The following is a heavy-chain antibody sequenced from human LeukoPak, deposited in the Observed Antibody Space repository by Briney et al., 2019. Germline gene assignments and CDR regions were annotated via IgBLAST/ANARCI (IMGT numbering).Heavy chain of an antibody. CDR1: GFTFSSHG. CDR2: ISYDGSNK. V-gene: IGHV3-30*18. Sequence: GGSLTLSCAASGFTFSSHGMHWVRQAPGKGLEWVAVISYDGSNKYYADSVKGRFTISRDNSKNTLYLQMNSLRAEDTAVYYCAKDRSDYSNPGYFQHWGQGTLVTVSS. D-gene: IGHD2-15*01. J-gene: IGHJ1*01. CDR3: AKDRSDYSNPGYFQH.